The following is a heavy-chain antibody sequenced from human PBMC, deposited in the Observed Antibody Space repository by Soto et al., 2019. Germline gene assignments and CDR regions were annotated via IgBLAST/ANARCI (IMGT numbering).Heavy chain of an antibody. CDR1: GGSISSGDYY. CDR2: IYYSGST. Sequence: PSETLSLTCTVSGGSISSGDYYWSWIRQPPGKGLEWIGYIYYSGSTYYNPSLKSRVTISVDTSKNQFSLKLSSVTAADTAVYYCARYPTGYSYGLSPEFDYWGQGTLVTVSS. V-gene: IGHV4-30-4*01. CDR3: ARYPTGYSYGLSPEFDY. D-gene: IGHD5-18*01. J-gene: IGHJ4*02.